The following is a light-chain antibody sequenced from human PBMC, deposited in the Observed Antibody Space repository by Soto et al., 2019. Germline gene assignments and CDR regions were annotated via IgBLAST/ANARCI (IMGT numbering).Light chain of an antibody. CDR2: KAS. Sequence: DIQMTQSPSTLSASVGDRVTIACRASQSISNWLSWYQQKPGKAPKLLIYKASSLESGVPSRFSGSGSGTEFSLTISSLQPDDFATYYCQQFNTNSLINFGQGTRLEIK. CDR3: QQFNTNSLIN. CDR1: QSISNW. V-gene: IGKV1-5*03. J-gene: IGKJ5*01.